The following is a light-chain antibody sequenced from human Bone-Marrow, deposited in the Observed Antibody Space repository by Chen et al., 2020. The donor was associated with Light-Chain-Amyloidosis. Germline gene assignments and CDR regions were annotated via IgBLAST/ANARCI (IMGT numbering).Light chain of an antibody. Sequence: SSELTQDPAVSVALRQTVRITCQGESLRSYFATWYQQKSGEAPVLVLFGENNRASGIPDRFSGSRSGNTASLTITGAQAEDEAVYYCKSRDSGNHVVFGGGTKVTV. V-gene: IGLV3-19*01. CDR3: KSRDSGNHVV. CDR1: SLRSYF. CDR2: GEN. J-gene: IGLJ2*01.